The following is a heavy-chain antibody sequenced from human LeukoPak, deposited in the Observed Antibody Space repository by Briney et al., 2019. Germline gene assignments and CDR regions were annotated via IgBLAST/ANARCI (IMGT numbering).Heavy chain of an antibody. J-gene: IGHJ3*02. Sequence: PSETLSLTCTVSGGSMRSYYWTWIRQPPGKGLEWIGYTYYTGSTNYNPSLKSRVTISEDMSKNQFSLKLSSVTAADTAMYYCARARLGATSDDALDIWGQGTMVIVSS. D-gene: IGHD1-26*01. V-gene: IGHV4-59*01. CDR1: GGSMRSYY. CDR3: ARARLGATSDDALDI. CDR2: TYYTGST.